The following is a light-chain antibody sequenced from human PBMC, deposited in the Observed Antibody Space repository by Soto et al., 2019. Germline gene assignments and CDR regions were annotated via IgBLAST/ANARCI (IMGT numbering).Light chain of an antibody. Sequence: QSALTQPASVSGSPGQSITISCTGTTTDVGGYNSVSWYQQHPGKAPKLIIYDVSYRPSGVSNRFSGSKSGNTASLTISGLQSEDGAEYLRRSLTKAKTPRPFRGGTKLTVL. V-gene: IGLV2-14*01. CDR1: TTDVGGYNS. J-gene: IGLJ2*01. CDR3: RSLTKAKTPRP. CDR2: DVS.